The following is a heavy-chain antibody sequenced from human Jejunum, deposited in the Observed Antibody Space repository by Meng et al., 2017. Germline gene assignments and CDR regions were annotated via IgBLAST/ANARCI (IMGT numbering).Heavy chain of an antibody. D-gene: IGHD2-21*01. CDR2: VWHSGAT. Sequence: SETLSLTCAVSGDFTSSSDRWTWVRQAPGRGLEWIGEVWHSGATYYNPSLESRLTISIDTSNNRFSLELSSATAADTAVYYCARGVLVRYFDYWGQGALVTVSS. V-gene: IGHV4-4*02. CDR1: GDFTSSSDR. CDR3: ARGVLVRYFDY. J-gene: IGHJ4*02.